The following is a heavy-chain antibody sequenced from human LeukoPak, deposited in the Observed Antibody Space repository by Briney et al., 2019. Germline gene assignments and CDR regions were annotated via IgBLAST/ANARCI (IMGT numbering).Heavy chain of an antibody. Sequence: PGGSLRLSCAASGFTFSSYAMSWVRQAPGKGQEWVSAISGSGGSTYYADSVKGRFTISRDNSKNTLYLQMNSLRAEDTAVYYCAKTLTYYYDSSGYKYHFDYWGQGTLVTVSS. CDR3: AKTLTYYYDSSGYKYHFDY. CDR2: ISGSGGST. D-gene: IGHD3-22*01. J-gene: IGHJ4*02. V-gene: IGHV3-23*01. CDR1: GFTFSSYA.